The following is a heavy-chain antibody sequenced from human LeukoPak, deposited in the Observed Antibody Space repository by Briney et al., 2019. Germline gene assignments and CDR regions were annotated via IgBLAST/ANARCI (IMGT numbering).Heavy chain of an antibody. CDR3: ARAPPKYGDYRVDFDY. J-gene: IGHJ4*02. CDR2: INPSGGST. V-gene: IGHV1-46*01. CDR1: GYSFTSYY. D-gene: IGHD4-17*01. Sequence: ASVNVSCKASGYSFTSYYMHWVRQAPGQGLEWMGIINPSGGSTSYAQKFQGRVTMTRDTSTSTVYMELSSLRSEDTAVYYCARAPPKYGDYRVDFDYWGQGTLVTVSS.